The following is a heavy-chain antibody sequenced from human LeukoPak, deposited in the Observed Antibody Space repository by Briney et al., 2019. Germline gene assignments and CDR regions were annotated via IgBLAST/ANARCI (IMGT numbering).Heavy chain of an antibody. D-gene: IGHD4-17*01. CDR3: ARADTTGGYYFDY. Sequence: GGSLRLSCAASGFTFSSYSMNWVRQAPGKGLEWVSSISSSSSYIYYADSVKGRFTISRDNAKNSPYLQMNSLRAEDTAVYYCARADTTGGYYFDYWGQGTLVTVSS. CDR2: ISSSSSYI. CDR1: GFTFSSYS. V-gene: IGHV3-21*01. J-gene: IGHJ4*02.